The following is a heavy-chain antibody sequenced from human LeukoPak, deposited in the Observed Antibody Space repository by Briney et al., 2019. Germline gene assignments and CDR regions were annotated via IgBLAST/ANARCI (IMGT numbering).Heavy chain of an antibody. D-gene: IGHD6-13*01. Sequence: GGSLRLSCAASGFTFSSCSMNWVRQAPGKGLEWVSSISSSSSYIYYADSVKGRFTISRDNAKNSLYLQMNSLRAEDTAVYYCARDRRLAAPTYYFDYWGQGTLVTVSS. J-gene: IGHJ4*02. CDR3: ARDRRLAAPTYYFDY. CDR1: GFTFSSCS. CDR2: ISSSSSYI. V-gene: IGHV3-21*01.